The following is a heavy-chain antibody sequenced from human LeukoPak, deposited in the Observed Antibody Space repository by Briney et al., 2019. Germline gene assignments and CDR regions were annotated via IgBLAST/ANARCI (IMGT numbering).Heavy chain of an antibody. CDR1: GFTFSSYA. CDR3: AKVGVWGSSVYYGMDV. V-gene: IGHV3-23*01. Sequence: GGSLRLSCAASGFTFSSYAMSWVRQAPGKGLEWVSAISGSGGGTYYADSVRGRFTISRDNPKNTLYLQMNSLRAEDTAVYYCAKVGVWGSSVYYGMDVWGQGTTATVSS. CDR2: ISGSGGGT. D-gene: IGHD3-16*01. J-gene: IGHJ6*02.